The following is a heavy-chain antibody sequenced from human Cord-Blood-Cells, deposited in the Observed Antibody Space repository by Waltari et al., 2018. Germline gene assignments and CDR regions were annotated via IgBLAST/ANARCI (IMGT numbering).Heavy chain of an antibody. CDR1: GFTSSTYG. V-gene: IGHV3-30*18. D-gene: IGHD6-6*01. CDR2: ISYDGSNK. Sequence: QVQLVESGGGVVQPGRSLRLSCAASGFTSSTYGMHWVRPAPGKGLGWVAFISYDGSNKYYADSVKGRFTISRDNSKNTLYLQMNSLRAEDTAVYYCAKGGYSSSFDYWGQGTLVTVSS. CDR3: AKGGYSSSFDY. J-gene: IGHJ4*02.